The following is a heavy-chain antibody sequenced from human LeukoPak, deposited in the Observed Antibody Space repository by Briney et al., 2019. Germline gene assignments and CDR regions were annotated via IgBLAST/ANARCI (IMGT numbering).Heavy chain of an antibody. J-gene: IGHJ4*02. Sequence: GGSLRLSCVASAFSVSSNCMTWVRQAPGGGLEWVSVIYSDGSSYYSGSVKGRFTISRDNAKNSLYLQMNSLRAEDTAVYYCARGWSRGGSCYDYWGQGTLVTVSS. CDR3: ARGWSRGGSCYDY. D-gene: IGHD2-15*01. CDR1: AFSVSSNC. V-gene: IGHV3-53*01. CDR2: IYSDGSS.